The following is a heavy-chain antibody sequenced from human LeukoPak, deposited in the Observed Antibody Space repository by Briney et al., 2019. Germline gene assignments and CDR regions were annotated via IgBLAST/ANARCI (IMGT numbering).Heavy chain of an antibody. V-gene: IGHV4-59*08. CDR2: LYYSGST. Sequence: SETLSLTCTVSGGSISSYYWSWIRQPPGKGLEWIGYLYYSGSTNYNPSLKSRVTISVDTSKNQFSLKLSSVTAADTAVYYCARYKAYCGGDCYSQWGQGTMVTVSS. J-gene: IGHJ3*01. CDR1: GGSISSYY. D-gene: IGHD2-21*02. CDR3: ARYKAYCGGDCYSQ.